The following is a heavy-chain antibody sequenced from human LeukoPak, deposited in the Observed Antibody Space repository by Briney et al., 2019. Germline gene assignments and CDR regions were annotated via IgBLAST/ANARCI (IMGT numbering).Heavy chain of an antibody. CDR3: VRDRPHNCFDP. J-gene: IGHJ5*02. CDR1: EFTFSAHW. CDR2: IDNDGTNT. D-gene: IGHD6-6*01. V-gene: IGHV3-74*01. Sequence: GSLRLSCAASEFTFSAHWMHWVRQVPGKGLVYIAYIDNDGTNTNYADSVKGRFTISRDNAKNTLYLQMNSLRVEGTAVYYCVRDRPHNCFDPWGQGTLVTVSS.